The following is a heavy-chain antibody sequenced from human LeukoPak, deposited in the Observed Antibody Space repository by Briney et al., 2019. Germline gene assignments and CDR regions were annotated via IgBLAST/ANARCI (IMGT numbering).Heavy chain of an antibody. Sequence: ASVKVSCKASGYTFTSYGISWVRQAPGQGLEWMGWISSYNGNTNYAQKLQGRVTMTTYTFTSTAYIELRRLRSDDTAVYYCARGMHCSGGSCPGPGNSDYSGEGTLVTAS. CDR1: GYTFTSYG. CDR3: ARGMHCSGGSCPGPGNSDY. D-gene: IGHD2-15*01. CDR2: ISSYNGNT. V-gene: IGHV1-18*01. J-gene: IGHJ4*02.